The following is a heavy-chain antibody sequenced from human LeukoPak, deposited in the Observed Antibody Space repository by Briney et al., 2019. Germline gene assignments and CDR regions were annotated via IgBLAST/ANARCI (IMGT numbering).Heavy chain of an antibody. CDR3: ARGGVNTMLRGVIRYYYMDV. CDR2: ISSSSRYK. CDR1: GFTFSSYN. J-gene: IGHJ6*03. D-gene: IGHD3-10*01. Sequence: GGSLRLSCAASGFTFSSYNMNWVRQAPGKGLEWVSSISSSSRYKYYADSVKGRFTISRDNAKNSLYLQMNSLRAEDTAVYYCARGGVNTMLRGVIRYYYMDVWGKGTTVTISS. V-gene: IGHV3-21*04.